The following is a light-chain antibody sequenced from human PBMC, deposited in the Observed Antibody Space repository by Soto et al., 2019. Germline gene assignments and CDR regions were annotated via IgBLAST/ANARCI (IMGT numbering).Light chain of an antibody. CDR2: GAS. V-gene: IGKV3-20*01. J-gene: IGKJ2*01. Sequence: EIVLTQSPGTLSLSPGESATLSCRASQSVSSSYLVWYQQKPGQAPRLLIYGASSRATGIPDRFSGGGSGTDFTLTISRLEPEDCAVYSCQQYGSSPYTFGQGTKLEIK. CDR3: QQYGSSPYT. CDR1: QSVSSSY.